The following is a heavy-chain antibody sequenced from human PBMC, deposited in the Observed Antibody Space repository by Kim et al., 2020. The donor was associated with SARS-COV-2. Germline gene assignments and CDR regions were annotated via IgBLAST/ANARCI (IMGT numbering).Heavy chain of an antibody. CDR1: GFTFSSYG. J-gene: IGHJ6*02. D-gene: IGHD4-17*01. Sequence: GGSLRLSCAASGFTFSSYGMHWVRQAPGKGLEWVAVIWYDGSNKYYADSVKGRFTISRDNSKNTLYLQMNSLRAEDTAVYYCARETTVTPSTYYRYYGMDVWGQGTTVTVSS. V-gene: IGHV3-33*01. CDR2: IWYDGSNK. CDR3: ARETTVTPSTYYRYYGMDV.